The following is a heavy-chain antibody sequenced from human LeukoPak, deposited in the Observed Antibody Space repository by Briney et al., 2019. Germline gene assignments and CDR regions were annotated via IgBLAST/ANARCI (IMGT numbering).Heavy chain of an antibody. D-gene: IGHD5-18*01. CDR3: ARDRYSYGPLRGYYFDY. Sequence: GGSLRLSCAASGFTFSSYGMHWVRQAPGKGLEWVAVIWYDGSNKYYADSVKGRFTISRDNSKNTLYLQMNSLRAEDTAVYYCARDRYSYGPLRGYYFDYWGQGTLVTVSS. V-gene: IGHV3-33*01. CDR1: GFTFSSYG. CDR2: IWYDGSNK. J-gene: IGHJ4*02.